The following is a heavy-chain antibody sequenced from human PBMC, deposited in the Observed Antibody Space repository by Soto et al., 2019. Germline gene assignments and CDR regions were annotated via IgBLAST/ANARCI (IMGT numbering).Heavy chain of an antibody. J-gene: IGHJ4*02. D-gene: IGHD3-10*01. CDR3: ARGRDGDY. Sequence: QVHLVQSGAEVKKPGASVKVSCKGSGYAFTTYGITWVRQAPGQGREWMGWISAHNGNTNYAQKLQDRVTVTRDTSTRPAYMELRSLSSEDTAVDSCARGRDGDYWGQGALVTVSS. V-gene: IGHV1-18*01. CDR2: ISAHNGNT. CDR1: GYAFTTYG.